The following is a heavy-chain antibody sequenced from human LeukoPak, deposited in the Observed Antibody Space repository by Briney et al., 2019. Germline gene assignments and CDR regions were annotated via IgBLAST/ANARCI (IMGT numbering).Heavy chain of an antibody. Sequence: GGSLRLSCAASGFTFSSYAMSWVRQAPGKGLEWVGRNRNKANNYTPEYAASVKGRFTISRDDSKNSLYLQMNSLRAGDTAVYYCARGGRGSSWFDNWGQGTLVTVSS. J-gene: IGHJ4*02. CDR3: ARGGRGSSWFDN. CDR2: NRNKANNYTP. CDR1: GFTFSSYA. D-gene: IGHD6-13*01. V-gene: IGHV3-72*01.